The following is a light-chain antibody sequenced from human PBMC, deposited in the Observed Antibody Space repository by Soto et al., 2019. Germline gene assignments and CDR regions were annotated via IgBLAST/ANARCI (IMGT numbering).Light chain of an antibody. J-gene: IGLJ3*02. V-gene: IGLV2-14*01. CDR1: SSDIGAYNH. CDR3: SSYTSSSPLGV. Sequence: QSVLTQPASVSGSPGQSITISCTGTSSDIGAYNHVSWFLQYVGKAPKLIIFDVSYRPSGVSNRFSGSKSGNTASLTISGLQAEDEADYYCSSYTSSSPLGVFGGGTKLTVL. CDR2: DVS.